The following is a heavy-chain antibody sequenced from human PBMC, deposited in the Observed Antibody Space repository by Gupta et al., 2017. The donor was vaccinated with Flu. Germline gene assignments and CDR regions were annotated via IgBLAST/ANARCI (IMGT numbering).Heavy chain of an antibody. Sequence: PGKGREWIGSIYYSGSTYCNPSLKSRVTISVDTSKNQFSLKLSSVTAADTAVYYCARHLPPSVWKPYNWFDPWGQGTLVTVAS. D-gene: IGHD1-1*01. J-gene: IGHJ5*02. V-gene: IGHV4-39*01. CDR3: ARHLPPSVWKPYNWFDP. CDR2: IYYSGST.